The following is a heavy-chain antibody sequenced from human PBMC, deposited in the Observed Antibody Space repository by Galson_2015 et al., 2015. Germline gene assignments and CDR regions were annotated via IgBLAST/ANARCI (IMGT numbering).Heavy chain of an antibody. CDR3: ALDRGGSYFPNWFDP. D-gene: IGHD3-10*01. V-gene: IGHV5-10-1*01. CDR2: IDPSDSYT. Sequence: QSGAEVKKPGESLRISCKGSGYTFTNYWISWVRQMPGKGLEWMGRIDPSDSYTDYSPSFQGHVTISADTSISPVYLQWSSLKASDTAMYYCALDRGGSYFPNWFDPWGQGTLVTVSS. J-gene: IGHJ5*02. CDR1: GYTFTNYW.